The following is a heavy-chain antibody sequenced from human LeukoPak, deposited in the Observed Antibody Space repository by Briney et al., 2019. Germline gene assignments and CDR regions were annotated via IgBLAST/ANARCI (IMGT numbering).Heavy chain of an antibody. CDR1: GFTFSSYW. V-gene: IGHV3-7*01. CDR3: ARGGSENDY. D-gene: IGHD3-10*01. Sequence: PGGSLRLSCAASGFTFSSYWMSWVRQAPGKGLERVANIKEDGSEKNYVDSVKGRFTISRDNAKNSLYLQMNSLRAEDTAVYYCARGGSENDYWGQGTLVTVSS. J-gene: IGHJ4*02. CDR2: IKEDGSEK.